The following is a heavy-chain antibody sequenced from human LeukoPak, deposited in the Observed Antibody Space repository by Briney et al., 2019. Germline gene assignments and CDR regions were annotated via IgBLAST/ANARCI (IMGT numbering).Heavy chain of an antibody. V-gene: IGHV3-48*01. J-gene: IGHJ4*02. CDR2: IDSSSSTT. CDR3: ASPFDY. Sequence: PGGSLRLSCAASGFTFSSYSMNWVRQAPGKGLEWVSYIDSSSSTTYYADSVKGRFTISRDNAKNSLYLQMNSLRAEDTAVYYCASPFDYWGQGTLVTVSS. CDR1: GFTFSSYS.